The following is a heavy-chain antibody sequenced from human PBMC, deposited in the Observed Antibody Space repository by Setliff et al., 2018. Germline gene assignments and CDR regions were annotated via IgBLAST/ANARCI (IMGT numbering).Heavy chain of an antibody. D-gene: IGHD7-27*01. Sequence: ASETLSLTCAVYGGSFSGYYWSWIRQPPGKGLEWIGEINHSGSTNYNPSLKSRVTISVDTSKNQFSLKLSSVTAADTAVYYCASELGMGGRDYWGQGTLVTVSS. J-gene: IGHJ4*02. CDR2: INHSGST. V-gene: IGHV4-34*01. CDR1: GGSFSGYY. CDR3: ASELGMGGRDY.